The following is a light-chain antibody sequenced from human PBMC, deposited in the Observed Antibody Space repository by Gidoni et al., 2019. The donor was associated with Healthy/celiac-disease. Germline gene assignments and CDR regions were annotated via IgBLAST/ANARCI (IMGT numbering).Light chain of an antibody. CDR3: QQYGSSPWT. V-gene: IGKV3-20*01. J-gene: IGKJ1*01. Sequence: IVLTQSPGTLSLSPGERATLSCRASQSVSSSYLAWYQQKPGQAPRLLIYGASSRATGIPDRFSGSGSGTDFTLTISRLEPEDFAVYYCQQYGSSPWTFXQXTKVEIK. CDR2: GAS. CDR1: QSVSSSY.